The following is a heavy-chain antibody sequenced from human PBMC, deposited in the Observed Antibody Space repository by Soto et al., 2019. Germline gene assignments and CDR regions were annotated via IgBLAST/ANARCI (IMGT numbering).Heavy chain of an antibody. J-gene: IGHJ4*02. Sequence: QVQLVQSGAEVKKPGASVKVSCKASGYTFTSYYMHWVRQAPGQGLEWMGIINPSGGSTSYAQKFQGRVTMTRDTSTSTVYMELSSLRSEDTAVYYCALYSSSSRGARGFDYWGQGTLVTVSS. D-gene: IGHD6-6*01. CDR1: GYTFTSYY. CDR3: ALYSSSSRGARGFDY. V-gene: IGHV1-46*01. CDR2: INPSGGST.